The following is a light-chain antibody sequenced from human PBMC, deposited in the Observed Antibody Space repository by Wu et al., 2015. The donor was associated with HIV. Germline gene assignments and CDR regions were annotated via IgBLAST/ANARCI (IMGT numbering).Light chain of an antibody. V-gene: IGKV1-27*01. CDR2: DAS. Sequence: DVQMTQSPSSLSASVGDRVTITCRASQGIKKYLAWYQQKPGQLPHFLIFDASTLRSGVPSRFSGSGSGTDFTLTISSLQPKDVAIYYCQQYDSAPWSFGQGTRVEIK. CDR3: QQYDSAPWS. CDR1: QGIKKY. J-gene: IGKJ1*01.